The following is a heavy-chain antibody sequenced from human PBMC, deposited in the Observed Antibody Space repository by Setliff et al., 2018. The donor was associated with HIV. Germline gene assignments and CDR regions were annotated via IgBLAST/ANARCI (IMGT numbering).Heavy chain of an antibody. CDR1: GYTFTIYA. Sequence: ASVKVSCKASGYTFTIYAVQWVRQAPGQRLEWMGWINAGNGNTEYSQRFQGRVTITRDTSASTAYMELSSLRSEDTAVYYCAQLGMVDDFDYWGQGTLVTVSS. V-gene: IGHV1-3*01. J-gene: IGHJ4*02. CDR2: INAGNGNT. D-gene: IGHD1-1*01. CDR3: AQLGMVDDFDY.